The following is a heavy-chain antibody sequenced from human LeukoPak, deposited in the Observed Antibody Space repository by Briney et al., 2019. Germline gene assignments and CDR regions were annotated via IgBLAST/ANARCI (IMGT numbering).Heavy chain of an antibody. Sequence: ASVKVSCKASVYTFTSYYMHWGRQSPGQGLEWMGIINPSGGSTSYAQKLQGRVTMTRDTSTSTVYMELSSLRSEDTAVYYCARENIAVLARYFDYWAREPWSPSPQ. V-gene: IGHV1-46*01. CDR2: INPSGGST. CDR3: ARENIAVLARYFDY. CDR1: VYTFTSYY. J-gene: IGHJ4*02. D-gene: IGHD6-19*01.